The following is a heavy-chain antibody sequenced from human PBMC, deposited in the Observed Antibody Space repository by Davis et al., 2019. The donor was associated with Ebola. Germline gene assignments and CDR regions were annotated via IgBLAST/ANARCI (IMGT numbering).Heavy chain of an antibody. J-gene: IGHJ4*02. CDR3: TGSGGDDY. CDR2: MSGSGGST. CDR1: GFTLSSYA. D-gene: IGHD3-3*01. Sequence: GESLKISCSASGFTLSSYAMNWVRQAPGKGLEWVSGMSGSGGSTYYADSVKGRFTISRDNSKNTLYLQMNSLKTEDTAVYYCTGSGGDDYWGQGTLVTVSS. V-gene: IGHV3-23*01.